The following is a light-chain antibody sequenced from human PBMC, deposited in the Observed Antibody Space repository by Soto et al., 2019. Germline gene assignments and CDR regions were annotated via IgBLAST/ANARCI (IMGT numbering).Light chain of an antibody. Sequence: DLQMTQSPSSLSASVGDRVTITCRASQSISSSLNWYQQKPGKAPNLLIHAASSLQSGVPSGFSGSGSGTDFTLTISSLQPGDFATYYCQQTYTTPHTFGQGTKLEIK. CDR3: QQTYTTPHT. V-gene: IGKV1-39*01. J-gene: IGKJ2*01. CDR2: AAS. CDR1: QSISSS.